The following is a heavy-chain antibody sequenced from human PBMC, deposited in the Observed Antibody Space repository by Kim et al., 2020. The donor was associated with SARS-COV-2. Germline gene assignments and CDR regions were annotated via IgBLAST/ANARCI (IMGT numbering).Heavy chain of an antibody. J-gene: IGHJ4*01. Sequence: QDGSAKSSVDSVKGRFTISRDNAKKSLYLQMNSLRVEDTAVYYCVKGGSDYWGQGTLVTVSS. CDR2: QDGSAK. D-gene: IGHD5-12*01. CDR3: VKGGSDY. V-gene: IGHV3-7*03.